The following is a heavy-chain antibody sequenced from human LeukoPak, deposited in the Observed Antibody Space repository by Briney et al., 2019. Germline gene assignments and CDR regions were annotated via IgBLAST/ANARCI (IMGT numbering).Heavy chain of an antibody. J-gene: IGHJ4*02. D-gene: IGHD3-3*01. CDR2: ISGSGGST. CDR1: GFTFSSYA. V-gene: IGHV3-23*01. Sequence: GGSLRLSCAASGFTFSSYAMSWVRQAPGKGLEWVSAISGSGGSTYYADSVKGRFTISRDNSKNTLYLQMNSLRAEDTAVYYCVKDLGERSFRLLTIFDYWGQGTLVTVSS. CDR3: VKDLGERSFRLLTIFDY.